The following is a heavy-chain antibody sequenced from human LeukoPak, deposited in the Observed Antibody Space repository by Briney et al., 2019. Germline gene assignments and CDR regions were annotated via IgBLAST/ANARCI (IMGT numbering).Heavy chain of an antibody. CDR1: GFTFSSYS. CDR2: ISSSSSYI. D-gene: IGHD5-18*01. Sequence: GGSLRLSCAASGFTFSSYSMNWVRQAPGKGLEWGSSISSSSSYIYYEDSVKGRFTISTDHAKNSLYMQMHSLRAEDTAVYYCARDGHSYGPQVDYWGQGTLVTVSS. CDR3: ARDGHSYGPQVDY. J-gene: IGHJ4*02. V-gene: IGHV3-21*01.